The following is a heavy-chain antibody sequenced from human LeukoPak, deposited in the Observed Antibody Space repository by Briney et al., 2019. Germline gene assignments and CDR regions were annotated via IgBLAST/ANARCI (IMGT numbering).Heavy chain of an antibody. J-gene: IGHJ4*02. CDR3: SRTFAWYRAIDY. CDR1: GFTFSEYH. CDR2: ISSTGSNA. D-gene: IGHD3-9*01. Sequence: GGSLRLSCAASGFTFSEYHMSWVRQAPGKGLEWISYISSTGSNAYYADSLKGRFSISRDNAKNLVYLEMNSLRVEDTAVYFCSRTFAWYRAIDYWGQGTLVTVSS. V-gene: IGHV3-11*01.